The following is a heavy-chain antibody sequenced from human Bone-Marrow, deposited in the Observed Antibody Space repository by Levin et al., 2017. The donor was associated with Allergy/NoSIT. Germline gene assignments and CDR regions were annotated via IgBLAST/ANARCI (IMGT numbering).Heavy chain of an antibody. CDR2: IYRGGNT. CDR1: GLTVSSTY. V-gene: IGHV3-53*01. CDR3: ARRQFYGSGRYGFDI. Sequence: PGGSLRLSCAASGLTVSSTYMNWVRQAPGQGLEWVSVIYRGGNTFYADSVKGRFTVSGDSSKNTLHLQMNNLRADDTAIYYCARRQFYGSGRYGFDIWGQGTMVTVSS. D-gene: IGHD3-10*01. J-gene: IGHJ3*02.